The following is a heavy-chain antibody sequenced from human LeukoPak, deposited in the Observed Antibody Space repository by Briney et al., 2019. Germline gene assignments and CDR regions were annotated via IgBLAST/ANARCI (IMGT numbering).Heavy chain of an antibody. V-gene: IGHV4-39*01. CDR2: IYNSGST. Sequence: PAETLSLTCTVSGGSVSSSSYYWGWIRQPPGKGLEWVGCIYNSGSTYYDPSLKSRVTISVDTSKNQVSLKVNSVTAADTAVYYCARRGSSGRSFDYWGQGTLVIVSS. CDR1: GGSVSSSSYY. D-gene: IGHD6-25*01. CDR3: ARRGSSGRSFDY. J-gene: IGHJ4*02.